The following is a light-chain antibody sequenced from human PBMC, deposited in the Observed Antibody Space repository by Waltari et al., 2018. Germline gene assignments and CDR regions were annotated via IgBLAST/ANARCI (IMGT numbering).Light chain of an antibody. V-gene: IGLV1-51*02. CDR3: GTWDSSLRAVV. Sequence: QSILTQPPSVSAAPGPKVTISCSGSISNIGKHYVSWYQLLPETAPKLLIYENTERPSGIPDRFSGSKSGTSATLGITGLQTGDEADYFCGTWDSSLRAVVFGGGTKLTVL. CDR2: ENT. J-gene: IGLJ2*01. CDR1: ISNIGKHY.